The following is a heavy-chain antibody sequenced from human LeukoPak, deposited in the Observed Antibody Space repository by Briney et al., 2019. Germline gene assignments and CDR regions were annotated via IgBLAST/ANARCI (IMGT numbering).Heavy chain of an antibody. CDR2: ISAYNGKT. V-gene: IGHV1-18*04. CDR3: ARVRFDPYDILTGYYSYYYYYGMDV. CDR1: GYTFTSYV. Sequence: ASVKVSCKASGYTFTSYVISWVRQAPGQGLEWMGWISAYNGKTNYAQKLQGRVTMTTDTSTSTAYLELRSLRSDDTAVYYCARVRFDPYDILTGYYSYYYYYGMDVWGKGTTVTVSS. J-gene: IGHJ6*04. D-gene: IGHD3-9*01.